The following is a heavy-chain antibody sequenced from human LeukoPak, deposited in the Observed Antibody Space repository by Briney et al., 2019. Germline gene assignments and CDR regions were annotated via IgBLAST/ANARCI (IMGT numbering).Heavy chain of an antibody. CDR3: AREACSDGVCYFEY. V-gene: IGHV1-18*01. J-gene: IGHJ4*02. CDR2: ISAYNGDT. CDR1: GYTFTNYG. D-gene: IGHD2-8*01. Sequence: GESLKISCKASGYTFTNYGFSWVRQAPGEGLEWMGWISAYNGDTKYAQKFQGRVTITTDTSATTVYMELGSLRFDDAAVYYCAREACSDGVCYFEYWGQGTLVTVSS.